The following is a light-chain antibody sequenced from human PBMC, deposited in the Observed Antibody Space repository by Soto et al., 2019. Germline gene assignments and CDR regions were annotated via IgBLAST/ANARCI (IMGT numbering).Light chain of an antibody. CDR2: VAS. CDR3: QQTYSTPGT. J-gene: IGKJ1*01. Sequence: DIQMTQSPSSLSASVGDSVTITCRASQNINIYLSWYQQKPGKAPKLLINVASTLQGGVPSRFSGSGSGTEFTLAISSLQPEDFATYYCQQTYSTPGTFGQGTKVDIK. V-gene: IGKV1-39*01. CDR1: QNINIY.